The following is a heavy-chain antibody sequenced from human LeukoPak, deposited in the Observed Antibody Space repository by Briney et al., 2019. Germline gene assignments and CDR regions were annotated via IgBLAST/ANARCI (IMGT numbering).Heavy chain of an antibody. J-gene: IGHJ4*02. D-gene: IGHD3-10*01. CDR3: ARDLMVRGVFDY. Sequence: PGGSLRLSCAASGFTFSSYWMHWVRQAPGKRLVWVSRINSDGSSTDYADSVKGRFTISRDNAKNTLYLQMNSLRAEDTAVYYCARDLMVRGVFDYWGQGTLVTVSS. CDR2: INSDGSST. CDR1: GFTFSSYW. V-gene: IGHV3-74*01.